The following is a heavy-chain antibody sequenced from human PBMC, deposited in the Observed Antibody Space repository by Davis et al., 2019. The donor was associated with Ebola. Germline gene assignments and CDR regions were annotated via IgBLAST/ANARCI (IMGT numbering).Heavy chain of an antibody. J-gene: IGHJ4*02. Sequence: PWGSLRLSCAASGFTFDDYAMSWVRHPPGKGLEWVSRISWNSGSIAYAASVKGRFTISRDNAKNSLYLQMNSLGAEDTALYYCAKGSFEYDISGPLDYWGQGALVTVSS. D-gene: IGHD3-22*01. CDR1: GFTFDDYA. CDR2: ISWNSGSI. CDR3: AKGSFEYDISGPLDY. V-gene: IGHV3-9*01.